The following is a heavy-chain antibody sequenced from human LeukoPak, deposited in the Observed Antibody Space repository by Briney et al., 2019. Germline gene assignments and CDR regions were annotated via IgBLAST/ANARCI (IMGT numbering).Heavy chain of an antibody. CDR2: ISAYNGNT. J-gene: IGHJ6*03. V-gene: IGHV1-18*01. Sequence: ASVKVSCKASEYTFTSYDINWVRQATGQGLEWMGWISAYNGNTNYAQKLQGRVTMTTDTSTSTAYMELRSLRSDDTAVYYCARIATHYYYYYMDVWGKGTTVTISS. CDR1: EYTFTSYD. CDR3: ARIATHYYYYYMDV. D-gene: IGHD1-26*01.